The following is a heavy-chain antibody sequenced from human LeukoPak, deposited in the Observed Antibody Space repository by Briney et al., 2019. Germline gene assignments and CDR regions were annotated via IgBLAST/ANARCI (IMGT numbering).Heavy chain of an antibody. CDR2: IYSGGTT. J-gene: IGHJ2*01. CDR1: GFTVSTNC. D-gene: IGHD5-18*01. Sequence: QPGGSLRLSCAASGFTVSTNCMTWVRQAPGKGLEWVSTIYSGGTTYYADSVMGRFTISRHNSRNTLYLQMNSLRAEDTAVYYCARVDTVMAYYFDLWGRGTLVTVSS. CDR3: ARVDTVMAYYFDL. V-gene: IGHV3-53*04.